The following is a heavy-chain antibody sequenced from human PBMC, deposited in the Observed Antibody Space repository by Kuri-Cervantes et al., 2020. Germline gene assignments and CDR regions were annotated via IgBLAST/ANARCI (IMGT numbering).Heavy chain of an antibody. CDR2: IYYSGST. Sequence: SETLSLTCTVSGGSISSSSYYWGWIRQPPGEGLEWIGSIYYSGSTYYNPSLKSRVTISVDTSKNQFSLKLSSVTAADTAVYYCATHSVGATTSWGYFDYWGQGTLVTVSS. J-gene: IGHJ4*02. V-gene: IGHV4-39*07. CDR1: GGSISSSSYY. D-gene: IGHD1-26*01. CDR3: ATHSVGATTSWGYFDY.